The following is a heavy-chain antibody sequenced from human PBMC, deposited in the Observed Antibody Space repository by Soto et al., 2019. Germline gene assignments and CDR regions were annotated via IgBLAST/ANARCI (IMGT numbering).Heavy chain of an antibody. CDR2: IIPIFGTA. CDR1: GYTFNTYG. Sequence: SVKVSCKTSGYTFNTYGINWVRQAPGQGLEWMGGIIPIFGTANYAQKFQGRVTITADKSTSTAYMELSSLRSEDTAVYYCAREGGSGWLVWFDPWGQGTLVTVSS. J-gene: IGHJ5*02. D-gene: IGHD6-19*01. V-gene: IGHV1-69*06. CDR3: AREGGSGWLVWFDP.